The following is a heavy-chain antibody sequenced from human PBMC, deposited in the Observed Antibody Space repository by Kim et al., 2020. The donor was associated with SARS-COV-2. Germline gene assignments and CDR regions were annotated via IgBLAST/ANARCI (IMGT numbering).Heavy chain of an antibody. CDR2: ISPDSGDT. D-gene: IGHD7-27*01. CDR3: AKDYWGSIDY. J-gene: IGHJ4*01. V-gene: IGHV1-2*06. CDR1: GYTFTGSS. Sequence: ASVKVSCKASGYTFTGSSIHWVRLAPGQGLEWMGRISPDSGDTNYAQKFQGRVTMTRDISISTAYMELTSLRSDDTALYYCAKDYWGSIDYWGQGTLVIASS.